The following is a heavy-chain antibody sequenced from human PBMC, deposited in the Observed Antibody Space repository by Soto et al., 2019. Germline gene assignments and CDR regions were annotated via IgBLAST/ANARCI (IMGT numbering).Heavy chain of an antibody. CDR2: ISSSSSTI. D-gene: IGHD3-9*01. Sequence: EVQLVESGGGLVQPGGSLRLSCAASGFTFSSYSMNWVRQAPGKGLEWVSYISSSSSTIYYADSVKGRFTISRDNAKXXXXXXXXXXXXXXXXXYXXXXXXRGNDWYYFDYWGQGTLVTVSS. J-gene: IGHJ4*02. CDR3: XXXXRGNDWYYFDY. CDR1: GFTFSSYS. V-gene: IGHV3-48*01.